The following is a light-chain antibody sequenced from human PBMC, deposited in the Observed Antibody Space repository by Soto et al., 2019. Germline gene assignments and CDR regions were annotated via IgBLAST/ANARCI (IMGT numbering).Light chain of an antibody. V-gene: IGLV2-14*01. Sequence: QSALTQPASVSGSPGQSITISCTGSSSDIGGYNSVSWYQQHPGEAPKLVIYDVNNRPSGVSNRFSGSKSGNTASLAISGLQAEAEADYYCSSYTSTSTPYVFGTGTKLTVL. CDR2: DVN. J-gene: IGLJ1*01. CDR1: SSDIGGYNS. CDR3: SSYTSTSTPYV.